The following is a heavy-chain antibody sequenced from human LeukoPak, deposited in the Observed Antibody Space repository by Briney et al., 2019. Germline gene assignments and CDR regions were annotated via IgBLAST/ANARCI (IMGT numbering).Heavy chain of an antibody. J-gene: IGHJ4*02. CDR2: ISRSSSYK. CDR3: ARDRGSYPYYFDD. D-gene: IGHD1-26*01. V-gene: IGHV3-21*01. CDR1: GFTFSSYS. Sequence: GGSLRLSCAASGFTFSSYSMNWVRQAPGKGLEWVSSISRSSSYKYYADSVKGRFTISRDNAKNSLYLQMSSLRAEDTAVYYCARDRGSYPYYFDDWGQGTLVTVSS.